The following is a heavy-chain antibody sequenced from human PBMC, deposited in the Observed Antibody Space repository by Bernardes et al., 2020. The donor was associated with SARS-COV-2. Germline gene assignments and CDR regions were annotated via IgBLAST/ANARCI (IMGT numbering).Heavy chain of an antibody. V-gene: IGHV1-8*01. CDR2: MNPNSGNT. J-gene: IGHJ4*02. D-gene: IGHD3-9*01. CDR1: GYTFTSYD. CDR3: ARSPSWTGYSNYYFDY. Sequence: ASVKVSCMASGYTFTSYDINWVRQATGQGLEWVGWMNPNSGNTGYAQNFQGRVTMTRNTSITTAYMELSSLRSEDTAVYYCARSPSWTGYSNYYFDYWGQGTLVTVSS.